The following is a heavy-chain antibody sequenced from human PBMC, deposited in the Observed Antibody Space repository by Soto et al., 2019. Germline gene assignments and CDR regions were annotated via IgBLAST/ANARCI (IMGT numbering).Heavy chain of an antibody. CDR3: ATGRSEVVPGAMDT. D-gene: IGHD2-2*01. V-gene: IGHV4-4*07. J-gene: IGHJ5*02. CDR1: GGSFSSYY. Sequence: QVQLQESGPGLVKPSETLSLSCTVSGGSFSSYYCNWVRRSAGKRLEWIGRVYPSGSTTYNPSLKSRLTMSVDTSKNQFSLRLTSMTAADTAVYYCATGRSEVVPGAMDTWGQGTLVTVSS. CDR2: VYPSGST.